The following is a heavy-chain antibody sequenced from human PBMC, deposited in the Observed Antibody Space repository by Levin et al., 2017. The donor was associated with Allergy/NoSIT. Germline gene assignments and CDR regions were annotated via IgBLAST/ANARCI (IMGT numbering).Heavy chain of an antibody. CDR1: GGTFSSYA. V-gene: IGHV1-69*04. J-gene: IGHJ4*02. D-gene: IGHD6-13*01. CDR2: IIPILGIA. Sequence: SVKVSCKASGGTFSSYAISWVRQAPGQGLEWMGRIIPILGIANYAQKFQGRVTITADKSTSTAYMELSSLRSEDTAVYYCARSEGGSSWTDYWGQGTLVTVSS. CDR3: ARSEGGSSWTDY.